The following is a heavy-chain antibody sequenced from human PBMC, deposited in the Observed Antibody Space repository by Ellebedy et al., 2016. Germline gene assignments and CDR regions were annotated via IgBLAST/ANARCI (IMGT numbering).Heavy chain of an antibody. CDR1: GVPFSTYR. CDR3: ARDSGYHYDRFDS. D-gene: IGHD3-22*01. V-gene: IGHV3-48*02. CDR2: ISVGSTTM. Sequence: GESLKISCAASGVPFSTYRMNWVRQAPGKGLEWVSYISVGSTTMYYADSVKGRFTISRDNAKNSLYLQMNSLRDDDTAVYYCARDSGYHYDRFDSWGQGTLVTVSS. J-gene: IGHJ4*02.